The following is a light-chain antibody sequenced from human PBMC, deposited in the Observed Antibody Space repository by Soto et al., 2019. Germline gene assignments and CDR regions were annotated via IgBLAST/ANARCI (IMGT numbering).Light chain of an antibody. V-gene: IGLV2-14*01. CDR2: EVT. CDR3: SSLTINTEYL. Sequence: QSVLTQPASVSGSPGQSITISCTGSSIDIGYHNLVSWYQQHPGKAPKLMMYEVTKRPSGVSDRFSGSKSGHTASLTVSGLQAEDEADYYCSSLTINTEYLFGTGTKVTVL. CDR1: SIDIGYHNL. J-gene: IGLJ1*01.